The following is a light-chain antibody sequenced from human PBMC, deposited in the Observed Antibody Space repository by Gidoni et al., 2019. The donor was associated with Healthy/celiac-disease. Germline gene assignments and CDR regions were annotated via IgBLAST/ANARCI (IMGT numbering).Light chain of an antibody. CDR3: SSYTSSRTLV. CDR1: SSDVGGYNY. Sequence: HSALTPPASVSGSPGQSIPISCTGTSSDVGGYNYVPWYQQHPGKAPKLMIYEVSNRPSGVSNRFSGSKSGNTASLTISGLQAEDEADYYCSSYTSSRTLVFGGGTKLPVL. CDR2: EVS. V-gene: IGLV2-14*01. J-gene: IGLJ2*01.